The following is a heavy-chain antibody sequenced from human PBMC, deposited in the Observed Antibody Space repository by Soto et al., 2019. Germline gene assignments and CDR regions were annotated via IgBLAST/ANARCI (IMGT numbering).Heavy chain of an antibody. CDR3: VTGSTGWYYYSGMDV. J-gene: IGHJ6*02. V-gene: IGHV1-8*01. CDR1: GYTFTSSD. CDR2: MNPNSANT. Sequence: QVQLVQSGAEVKKPGASVKVSCKASGYTFTSSDINWVRQATGQGLEWMGWMNPNSANTGYAQKFQGRVTMTRNTSISTAYMELSNLRSEDTAVYYCVTGSTGWYYYSGMDVWGQGTTVTVSS. D-gene: IGHD1-7*01.